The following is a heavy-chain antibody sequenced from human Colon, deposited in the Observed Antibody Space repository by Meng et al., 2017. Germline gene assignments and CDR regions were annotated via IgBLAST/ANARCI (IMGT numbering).Heavy chain of an antibody. CDR3: TRSRPTSRAC. Sequence: LLGESGGGLVKPGASLRLSCVAPGFRFSDFSMSWVRQAPGKGLEWVSSISSSGNIIHYADSVRGRLIISRDNAKESVHLQMNDLRVEDTAMYYCTRSRPTSRACWGQGTLVTVSS. D-gene: IGHD6-13*01. CDR2: ISSSGNII. J-gene: IGHJ4*02. CDR1: GFRFSDFS. V-gene: IGHV3-21*01.